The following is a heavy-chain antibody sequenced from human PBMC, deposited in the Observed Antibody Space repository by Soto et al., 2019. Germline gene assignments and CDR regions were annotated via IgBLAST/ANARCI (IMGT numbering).Heavy chain of an antibody. CDR1: GFTFSSYA. D-gene: IGHD1-26*01. CDR2: ISYDGSNK. CDR3: AIDLSESYQWTPCFDP. Sequence: LLGGSLRLSCAASGFTFSSYAMHWVRQAPGKGLEWVAVISYDGSNKYYADSVKGRFTISRDNSKNTLYLQMNSLRADDTAVYYFAIDLSESYQWTPCFDPWGQGTLVTVSS. J-gene: IGHJ5*02. V-gene: IGHV3-30-3*01.